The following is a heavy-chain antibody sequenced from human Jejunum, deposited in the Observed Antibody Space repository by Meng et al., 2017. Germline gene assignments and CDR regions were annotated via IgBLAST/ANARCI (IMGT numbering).Heavy chain of an antibody. D-gene: IGHD3-3*01. CDR2: IIPSISDA. J-gene: IGHJ4*02. CDR1: GYTFIDAY. Sequence: QVQLVQSGAEVKKPEASVKVSCKASGYTFIDAYVHWVRQAPGQGLEWMGRIIPSISDAGSAQKFQGRVTLTWDTSISTAYMELSSLRSDDTATYYCARDGGYYDLDYWGQGTLVTVSS. V-gene: IGHV1-2*06. CDR3: ARDGGYYDLDY.